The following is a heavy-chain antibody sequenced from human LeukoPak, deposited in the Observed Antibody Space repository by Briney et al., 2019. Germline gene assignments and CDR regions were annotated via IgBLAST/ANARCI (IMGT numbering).Heavy chain of an antibody. CDR2: ISSGGATI. CDR1: GFTFSNYG. V-gene: IGHV3-48*03. J-gene: IGHJ4*02. Sequence: GGSLRLSCAASGFTFSNYGMNWVRQAPGKGLEWVSYISSGGATIYYADSVKGRFTTSRDNARNSLYLQMNSLRAEDTAVYYCARLYYWGQGALVTVSS. CDR3: ARLYY.